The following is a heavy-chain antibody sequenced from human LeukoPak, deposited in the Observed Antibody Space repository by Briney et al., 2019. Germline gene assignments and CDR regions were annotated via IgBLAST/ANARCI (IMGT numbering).Heavy chain of an antibody. CDR3: ARHRYGDYNY. V-gene: IGHV4-39*01. CDR2: LSSGGST. J-gene: IGHJ4*02. D-gene: IGHD4-17*01. Sequence: GSLRLSCAASGFTFSSYAMSWVRQPPGKGLEWIGSLSSGGSTYYNPSLKSRVTISVDTSKNQFSLRLSSMTAADTAVYYCARHRYGDYNYWGQGTLVTVSS. CDR1: GFTFSSYA.